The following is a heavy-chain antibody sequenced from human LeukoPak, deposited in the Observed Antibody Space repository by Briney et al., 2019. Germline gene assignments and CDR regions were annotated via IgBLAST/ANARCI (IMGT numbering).Heavy chain of an antibody. CDR3: VRDGEYSHGIDFDY. Sequence: GSLRLSCAASGFTFGTSAMSWVRQTPEKGLEWVSTITSGDGSPYYADSVKGRFTISRDNSNSMLYLQMNSLRAEDTAIYYYVRDGEYSHGIDFDYWGQGTLVTVSP. D-gene: IGHD5-18*01. V-gene: IGHV3-23*01. CDR2: ITSGDGSP. J-gene: IGHJ4*02. CDR1: GFTFGTSA.